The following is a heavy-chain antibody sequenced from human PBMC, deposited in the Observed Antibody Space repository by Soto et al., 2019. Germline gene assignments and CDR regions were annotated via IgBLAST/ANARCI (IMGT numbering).Heavy chain of an antibody. V-gene: IGHV1-18*01. D-gene: IGHD3-3*01. CDR2: ISAYNGNT. J-gene: IGHJ6*03. CDR3: ARMEAYYDFWSGYLRYYYMDV. CDR1: GYTFTNYG. Sequence: ASVKVSCKASGYTFTNYGITWVRQAPGQGLEWMGWISAYNGNTNYAQKLQGRVTMTTDTSTSTAYMELRSLRSDDTAVYYCARMEAYYDFWSGYLRYYYMDVWGKGTTVTVSS.